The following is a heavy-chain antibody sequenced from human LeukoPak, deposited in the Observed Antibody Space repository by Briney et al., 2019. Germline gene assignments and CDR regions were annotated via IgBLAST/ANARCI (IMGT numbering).Heavy chain of an antibody. CDR2: MNPNSGNT. Sequence: ASVKVSCKASGYTFTSYGISWVRQAPGQGLEWMGWMNPNSGNTGYAQKFQGRVTITRNTSISTAYMELSSLRSEDTAVYYCARLSITIFGVVRDNWFDPWAREPWSPSPQ. D-gene: IGHD3-3*01. J-gene: IGHJ5*02. V-gene: IGHV1-8*03. CDR1: GYTFTSYG. CDR3: ARLSITIFGVVRDNWFDP.